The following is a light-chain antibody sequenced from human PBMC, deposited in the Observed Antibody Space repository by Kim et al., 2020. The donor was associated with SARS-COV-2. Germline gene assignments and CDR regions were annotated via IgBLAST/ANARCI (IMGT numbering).Light chain of an antibody. Sequence: SVSPGGSVTLSCRASQTVRSNLAWYQQKPGQAPRLLIYGASVRATAVPARFTGSGSGTAFTLTFSSLQSEDFAVYYCQQYNDWPYTFGQGTKLEI. CDR2: GAS. CDR1: QTVRSN. V-gene: IGKV3-15*01. J-gene: IGKJ2*01. CDR3: QQYNDWPYT.